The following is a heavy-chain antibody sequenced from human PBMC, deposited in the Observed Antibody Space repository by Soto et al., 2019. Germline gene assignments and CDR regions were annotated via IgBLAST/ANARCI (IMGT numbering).Heavy chain of an antibody. V-gene: IGHV1-2*04. CDR1: GDRFTDYY. CDR2: INPNSGVT. Sequence: QVPLVQSGAEVKEPGASVTVSCRASGDRFTDYYMHWVRQAPGQGLEWMGWINPNSGVTKYAQKFQGWVTMTRDTSIRTVYMQLSRVRFDDTAIYYCARESGGATAILDYYYFYMDVWGTGTTVTVSS. D-gene: IGHD5-12*01. J-gene: IGHJ6*03. CDR3: ARESGGATAILDYYYFYMDV.